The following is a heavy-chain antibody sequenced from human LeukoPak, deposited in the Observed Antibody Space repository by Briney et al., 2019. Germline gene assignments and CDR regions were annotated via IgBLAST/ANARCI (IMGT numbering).Heavy chain of an antibody. J-gene: IGHJ4*02. V-gene: IGHV4-59*11. Sequence: SETLSLTCSVSGGSINSHYWSWIRQPPGKRLELIGYIFNTWNTNYNPSLASRVTMSVDTSRAQFFLSLSPVTAADTAIYYCASRPADTTWYGVFDYWSQGTLVTVSS. CDR2: IFNTWNT. D-gene: IGHD3-10*01. CDR3: ASRPADTTWYGVFDY. CDR1: GGSINSHY.